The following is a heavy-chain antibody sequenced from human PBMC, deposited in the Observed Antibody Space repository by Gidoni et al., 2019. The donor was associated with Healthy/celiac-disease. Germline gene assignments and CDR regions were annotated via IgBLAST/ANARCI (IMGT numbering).Heavy chain of an antibody. CDR3: ARDLIQRVTARRGDALDY. V-gene: IGHV3-33*01. J-gene: IGHJ4*02. Sequence: QVEPVESGGGVVQTGRSPRLSRAGGGFTFRSSGIHWVPQAPGKGLGWVAVIWYDGSNKYYADSVKGRFTISRDNSKNTLYLQMNSLRAEDTAVYYCARDLIQRVTARRGDALDYWGQGTLVTVSS. D-gene: IGHD5-18*01. CDR2: IWYDGSNK. CDR1: GFTFRSSG.